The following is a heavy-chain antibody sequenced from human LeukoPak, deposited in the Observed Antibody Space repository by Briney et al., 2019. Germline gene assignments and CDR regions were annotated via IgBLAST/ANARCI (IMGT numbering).Heavy chain of an antibody. CDR3: AKLGKTENHYGSGRFSYYYYMDV. D-gene: IGHD3-10*01. CDR2: ISGSGGST. V-gene: IGHV3-23*01. J-gene: IGHJ6*03. CDR1: GFTFSSYA. Sequence: GGSLRLSCAASGFTFSSYAMSWVRQAPGKGLEWVSAISGSGGSTYHADSVKGRFTISRDNSKNTLYLQMNSLRAEDTAVYYCAKLGKTENHYGSGRFSYYYYMDVWGKGTTVTISS.